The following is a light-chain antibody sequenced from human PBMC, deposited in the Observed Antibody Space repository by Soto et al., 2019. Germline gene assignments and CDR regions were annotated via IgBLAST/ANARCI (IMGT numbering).Light chain of an antibody. Sequence: ETVMTQSPGTLSLSPGERATLSCRASQSVSSSYLAWYQQKPGQAPRLLIYGASSRATGIPDRFSGSGSGTDFTLTISRLEPEDFAVYYCQQYGSSPSGTFGQGTKVDI. V-gene: IGKV3-20*01. J-gene: IGKJ1*01. CDR3: QQYGSSPSGT. CDR2: GAS. CDR1: QSVSSSY.